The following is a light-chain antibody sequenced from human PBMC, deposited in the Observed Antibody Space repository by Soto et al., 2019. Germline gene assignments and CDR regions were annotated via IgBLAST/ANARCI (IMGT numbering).Light chain of an antibody. Sequence: DIQMTQSPSSVSASVGDRVTISCRASEDINSRLAWYQQKPGNAPKLLIYAAFILQSGVPSRFSGYGSGTDFTLSISSLQPEDFATYYCQQADSFPITFGQGTRLEN. CDR2: AAF. J-gene: IGKJ5*01. CDR1: EDINSR. V-gene: IGKV1-12*01. CDR3: QQADSFPIT.